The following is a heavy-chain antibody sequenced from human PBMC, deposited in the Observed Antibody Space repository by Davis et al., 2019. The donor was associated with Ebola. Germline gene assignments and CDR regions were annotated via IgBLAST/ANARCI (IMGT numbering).Heavy chain of an antibody. Sequence: MPGGSLRLSCTVSGGSISTYHWSWIPQPPGKGMEWTGYIYYSGSTNYNPSPKSRVTISVDTSKNQFSLKLSSVTAADTAVYYCARTPRGWIPWFYGRDVWGQGTTVTVSS. J-gene: IGHJ6*02. CDR1: GGSISTYH. V-gene: IGHV4-59*12. CDR3: ARTPRGWIPWFYGRDV. D-gene: IGHD3-22*01. CDR2: IYYSGST.